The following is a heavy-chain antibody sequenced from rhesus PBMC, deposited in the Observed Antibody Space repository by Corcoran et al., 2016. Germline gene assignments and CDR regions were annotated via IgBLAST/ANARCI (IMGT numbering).Heavy chain of an antibody. Sequence: QVQLVQSGAEVKKPGTSVKLSCKASGYTFTSYYINWVRQSPGQVLEWMVWINPSNGNTGYAQKLQGRVTMKRYTSTSTAYMELNSLRSEDTAVYYCARGGVYGSRNWYFDLWGPGTPITISS. CDR3: ARGGVYGSRNWYFDL. J-gene: IGHJ2*01. V-gene: IGHV1-200*01. CDR1: GYTFTSYY. CDR2: INPSNGNT. D-gene: IGHD4-29*01.